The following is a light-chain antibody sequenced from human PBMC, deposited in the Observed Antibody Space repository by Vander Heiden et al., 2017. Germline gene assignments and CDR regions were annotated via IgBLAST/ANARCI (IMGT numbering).Light chain of an antibody. CDR3: VLYMGSGSWV. CDR1: SGSVGTSYY. Sequence: TVVTQEPSFSVSPGGTVTPTCGLSSGSVGTSYYPSWYQQTPGQAPRTLIYSTNTRSSGVPDRFSGSILGNKAALTITGAQADDESDYYCVLYMGSGSWVFGGGTKLTVL. CDR2: STN. J-gene: IGLJ3*02. V-gene: IGLV8-61*01.